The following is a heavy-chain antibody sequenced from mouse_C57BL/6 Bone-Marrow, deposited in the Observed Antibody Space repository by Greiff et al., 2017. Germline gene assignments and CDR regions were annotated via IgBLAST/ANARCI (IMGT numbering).Heavy chain of an antibody. CDR3: ARSGWLLFDY. J-gene: IGHJ2*01. CDR1: GYAFSSSW. V-gene: IGHV1-82*01. Sequence: VQLQQSGPELVKPGASVKISCKASGYAFSSSWINWVKQRPGKGLEWIGRIYPGDGDTNYNGKFKGKATLTADKSSSTAYMQLSSLTSEDSAVXFCARSGWLLFDYWGQGTTLTVSS. D-gene: IGHD2-3*01. CDR2: IYPGDGDT.